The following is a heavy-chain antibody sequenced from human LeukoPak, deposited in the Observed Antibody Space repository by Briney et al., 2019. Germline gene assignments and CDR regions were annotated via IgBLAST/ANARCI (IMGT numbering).Heavy chain of an antibody. Sequence: SSETLSLTCAVYGESFTIYYWIWIRQPPGKGLEWIGEINHSGSTNNNTSHKTRETISVVTVKTHFSLSLRSVSAADTAVYYCARHDTEGLGGGFDIWGQGTMVTVSS. CDR1: GESFTIYY. CDR3: ARHDTEGLGGGFDI. D-gene: IGHD1-26*01. V-gene: IGHV4-34*04. J-gene: IGHJ3*02. CDR2: INHSGST.